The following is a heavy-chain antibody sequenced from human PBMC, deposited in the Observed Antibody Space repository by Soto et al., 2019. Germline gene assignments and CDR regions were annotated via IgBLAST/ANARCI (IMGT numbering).Heavy chain of an antibody. CDR2: IYYSGST. D-gene: IGHD3-22*01. CDR1: GGSISSGDYY. J-gene: IGHJ4*02. CDR3: ARGMYYYDSSGYLDY. Sequence: SETLSLTCTVSGGSISSGDYYWSWIRQPPGKGLEWIGYIYYSGSTYYNPSLKSRVTISVDTSKNQFSLKLSSVTAADTAVYYCARGMYYYDSSGYLDYWGQGTLVTVSS. V-gene: IGHV4-30-4*01.